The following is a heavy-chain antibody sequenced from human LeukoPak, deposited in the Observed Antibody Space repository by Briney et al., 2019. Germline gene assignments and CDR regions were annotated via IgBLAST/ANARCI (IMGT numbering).Heavy chain of an antibody. V-gene: IGHV4-31*03. CDR2: IDNSGIS. CDR3: ARVGIRLSMYRGNLPSAFDI. D-gene: IGHD2/OR15-2a*01. Sequence: KPSETLSLTCTVSGGSISSGGYYWAWIRQHPGKGLEWIGCIDNSGISNYNPPLKSRLTISVDMSHNQLSLKLTSVTAADTAMYYCARVGIRLSMYRGNLPSAFDIWGQGTMVTVSP. J-gene: IGHJ3*02. CDR1: GGSISSGGYY.